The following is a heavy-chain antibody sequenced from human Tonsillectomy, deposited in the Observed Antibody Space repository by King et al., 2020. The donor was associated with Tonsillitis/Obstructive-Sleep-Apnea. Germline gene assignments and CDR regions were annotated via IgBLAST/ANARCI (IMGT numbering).Heavy chain of an antibody. Sequence: ITLKESGPTLLKPTQTLTRTGTLSGVSLSTSGVGVGWIRESPGKALEGLALIYWEVMMGYSPSLKRRLTITKDTSKNQVVLTMTNMDPVDTATFYCAHRLRFGDFDAFDIWGQGTMVTVSS. V-gene: IGHV2-5*02. CDR1: GVSLSTSGVG. J-gene: IGHJ3*02. D-gene: IGHD3-10*01. CDR3: AHRLRFGDFDAFDI. CDR2: IYWEVMM.